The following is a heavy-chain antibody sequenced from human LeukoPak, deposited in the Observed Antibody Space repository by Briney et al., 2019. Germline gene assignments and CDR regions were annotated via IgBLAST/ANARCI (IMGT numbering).Heavy chain of an antibody. Sequence: GGSLRLSCAASGFTFDDYTMYWVRQAPGKGLEWVSLISWDGGSKYYADSVKGRFTISRDNSKNSLYLQMSGLRTEDTALYYCAKLAASSYSSGSDSWGQGTLVTVSS. CDR2: ISWDGGSK. CDR3: AKLAASSYSSGSDS. V-gene: IGHV3-43*01. D-gene: IGHD6-19*01. CDR1: GFTFDDYT. J-gene: IGHJ4*02.